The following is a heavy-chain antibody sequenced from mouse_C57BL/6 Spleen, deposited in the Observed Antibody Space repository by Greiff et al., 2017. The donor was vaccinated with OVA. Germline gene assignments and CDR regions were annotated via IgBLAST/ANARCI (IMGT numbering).Heavy chain of an antibody. CDR3: ASRREFAY. CDR1: GFTFSDYG. Sequence: EVKLVESGGGLVKPGGSLQLSCAASGFTFSDYGMHWVRQAPEKGLEWVAYISSGSSTIYYADTVKGRFTISRDNAKNTLFLQMTSLRSEDTAMYYCASRREFAYWGQGTLVTVSA. V-gene: IGHV5-17*01. CDR2: ISSGSSTI. J-gene: IGHJ3*01.